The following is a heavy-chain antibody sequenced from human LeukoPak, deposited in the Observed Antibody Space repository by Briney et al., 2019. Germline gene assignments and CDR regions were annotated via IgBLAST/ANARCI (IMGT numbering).Heavy chain of an antibody. J-gene: IGHJ4*02. Sequence: PGGSLRLSCAASGLSVSSNYMSWVRQAPGKGLEWVSVIYSGGNKYYADSVKGRFTISRDNSKNTLYLQMNSLRAEDTSVYYCARRHQEPGGYFDYWGQGTLVTVSS. V-gene: IGHV3-66*04. D-gene: IGHD1-14*01. CDR3: ARRHQEPGGYFDY. CDR2: IYSGGNK. CDR1: GLSVSSNY.